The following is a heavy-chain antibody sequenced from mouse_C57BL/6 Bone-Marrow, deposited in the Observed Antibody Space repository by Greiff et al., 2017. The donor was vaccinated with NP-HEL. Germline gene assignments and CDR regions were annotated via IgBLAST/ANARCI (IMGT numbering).Heavy chain of an antibody. D-gene: IGHD2-1*01. V-gene: IGHV1-81*01. CDR2: IYPRSGNT. CDR3: ARSSYGNYRWYFDV. J-gene: IGHJ1*03. CDR1: GYTFTSYG. Sequence: VQLQQSGAELARPGASVKLSCKASGYTFTSYGISWVKQRTGQGLEWIGEIYPRSGNTYYNEKFKGKATLTADKSSSTAYMELRSLTSEDSAVYFCARSSYGNYRWYFDVWGTGTTVTVSS.